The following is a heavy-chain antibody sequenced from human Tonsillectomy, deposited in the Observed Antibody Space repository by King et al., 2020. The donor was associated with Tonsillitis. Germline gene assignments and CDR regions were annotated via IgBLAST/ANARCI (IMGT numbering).Heavy chain of an antibody. CDR2: IYYSGST. CDR1: GGSISSSSYY. D-gene: IGHD1-26*01. J-gene: IGHJ4*02. CDR3: ARHLYGGSYFYFDY. V-gene: IGHV4-39*01. Sequence: QLQESGPGLVKPSETLSLTCTVSGGSISSSSYYWGWIRQPPGKGLEWIGNIYYSGSTYYNPSLKSRVTISVDTSKNQFSLKLSSVTAADTAVYYCARHLYGGSYFYFDYWGQGTLVTVSS.